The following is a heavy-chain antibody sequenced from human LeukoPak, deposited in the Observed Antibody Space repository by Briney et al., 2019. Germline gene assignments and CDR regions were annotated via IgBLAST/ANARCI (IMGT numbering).Heavy chain of an antibody. D-gene: IGHD2-2*01. Sequence: SETLSLTCTVSGGSISSYYWSWIRQPAGKGLEWIGRSYTSGSTNYNPSLKSRVTMSVDTSKNQFSLKLSSVTAADTAVYYCARDHAYPAVVPAALEAFDIWGQGTMVIVSS. J-gene: IGHJ3*02. V-gene: IGHV4-4*07. CDR1: GGSISSYY. CDR2: SYTSGST. CDR3: ARDHAYPAVVPAALEAFDI.